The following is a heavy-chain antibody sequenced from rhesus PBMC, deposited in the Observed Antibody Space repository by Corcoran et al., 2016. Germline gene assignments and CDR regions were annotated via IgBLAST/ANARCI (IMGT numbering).Heavy chain of an antibody. Sequence: VEQLVESGGALVQPGASLRLSCAASEFTFSSYDMHWVRQAPGKGLEWVLAFSFGGGTYSPDSVEGRFTISRDNAKNSLYLQMNSLRAEDTAVYYCARGHHSNYDGLDSWGQGVVVTVSS. CDR1: EFTFSSYD. CDR2: FSFGGGT. D-gene: IGHD4-23*01. CDR3: ARGHHSNYDGLDS. J-gene: IGHJ6*01. V-gene: IGHV3-132*02.